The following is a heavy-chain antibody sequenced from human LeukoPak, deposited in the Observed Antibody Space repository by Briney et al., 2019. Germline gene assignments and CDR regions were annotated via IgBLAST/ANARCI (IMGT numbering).Heavy chain of an antibody. CDR3: ARGYYYDSSGYFSPRNDY. CDR2: INHSGST. Sequence: SETLSLTCAVYGGSFSGYYWSWIRQPPGKGLEWIGEINHSGSTTHHPSLKSRVTISVDTSKNQFSLKLSSVTAADTAVYYCARGYYYDSSGYFSPRNDYWGQGTLVTVSS. V-gene: IGHV4-34*01. CDR1: GGSFSGYY. J-gene: IGHJ4*02. D-gene: IGHD3-22*01.